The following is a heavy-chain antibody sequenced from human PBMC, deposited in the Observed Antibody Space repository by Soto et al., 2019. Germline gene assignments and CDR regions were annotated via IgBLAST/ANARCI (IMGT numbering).Heavy chain of an antibody. CDR3: ARDIITMVRGDGGMDV. V-gene: IGHV1-2*02. CDR1: GYTFTGYY. J-gene: IGHJ6*02. D-gene: IGHD3-10*01. Sequence: ASVKVSCKASGYTFTGYYMHWVRQAPGQGLEWMGWINPNSGGTNYAQKFQGRVTMTRDTSISTAYMELSRLRSDDTAVYYCARDIITMVRGDGGMDVWGQGTTVTVS. CDR2: INPNSGGT.